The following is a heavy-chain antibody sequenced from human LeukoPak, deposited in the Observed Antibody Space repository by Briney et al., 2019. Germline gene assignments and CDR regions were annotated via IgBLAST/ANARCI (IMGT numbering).Heavy chain of an antibody. Sequence: PSETLSLTCTVSGGSTSSYYWSWIRQPPGKGLEWIGYIYYSGSTNYNPSLKSRVTISVDTSKNQFSLKLSSVTAADTAVYYCARDGGRIPPRDYYDSSGSSLWYFDLWGRGTLVTVSS. J-gene: IGHJ2*01. CDR3: ARDGGRIPPRDYYDSSGSSLWYFDL. CDR2: IYYSGST. CDR1: GGSTSSYY. D-gene: IGHD3-22*01. V-gene: IGHV4-59*01.